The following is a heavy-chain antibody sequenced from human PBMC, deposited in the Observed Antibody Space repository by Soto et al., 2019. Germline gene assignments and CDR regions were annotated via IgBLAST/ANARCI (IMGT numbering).Heavy chain of an antibody. CDR3: ARDPYDKGPYYYYGMDV. CDR2: ISAYNGNT. J-gene: IGHJ6*02. Sequence: ASVKVSCKASGYTFTSYGISWVRQAPGQGLEWMGWISAYNGNTNYAQKLQGRVTMTTDTSTSTAYMELRSLRSDDTAVYYCARDPYDKGPYYYYGMDVWGQGTTVTVSS. V-gene: IGHV1-18*01. CDR1: GYTFTSYG. D-gene: IGHD3-22*01.